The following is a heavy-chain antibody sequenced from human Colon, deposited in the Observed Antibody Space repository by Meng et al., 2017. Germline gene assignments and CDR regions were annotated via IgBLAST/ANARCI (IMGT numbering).Heavy chain of an antibody. CDR1: GGSISSNW. V-gene: IGHV4-4*02. Sequence: QVQLQESGPGLVKPSRTLSLTCAVSGGSISSNWWSWVRQPPGKGLEWIGEFFHTGRTNYDPSLKSRVTISVDKSNNQFSLKLTSVTAADTAVYYCARHISILGQRGFDYWGQGTLVTVSS. CDR3: ARHISILGQRGFDY. J-gene: IGHJ4*02. CDR2: FFHTGRT. D-gene: IGHD3/OR15-3a*01.